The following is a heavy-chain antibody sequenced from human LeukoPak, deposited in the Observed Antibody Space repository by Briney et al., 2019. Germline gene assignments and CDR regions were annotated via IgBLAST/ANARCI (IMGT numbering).Heavy chain of an antibody. CDR2: IKQDGSQK. Sequence: DPGGSLRLSCAASGFTFSNYWVTWIRQAPGKGLEWVANIKQDGSQKFYVDSVKGRFTISRDNAKNTLYLQMNSLRAEDTAVYYCAKQMAVDYFDYWGQGTLVTVSS. V-gene: IGHV3-7*01. CDR1: GFTFSNYW. D-gene: IGHD5-24*01. J-gene: IGHJ4*02. CDR3: AKQMAVDYFDY.